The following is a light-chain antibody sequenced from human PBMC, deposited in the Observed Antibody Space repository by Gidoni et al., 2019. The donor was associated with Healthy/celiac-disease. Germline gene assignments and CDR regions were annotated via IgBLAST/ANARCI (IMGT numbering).Light chain of an antibody. J-gene: IGKJ5*01. V-gene: IGKV1-9*01. Sequence: DIQLTHSPSCLSASVGDRVTIICRASQCIRSYLALYQQKPGKATNLLIYAASTLQSGVPSRFSGSGSGTEFTLTISSLQPEDFATYYCQQLNSYPPTFGQGTRLEIK. CDR3: QQLNSYPPT. CDR2: AAS. CDR1: QCIRSY.